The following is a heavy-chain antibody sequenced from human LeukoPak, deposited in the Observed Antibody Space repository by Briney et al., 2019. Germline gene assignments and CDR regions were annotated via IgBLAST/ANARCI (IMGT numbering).Heavy chain of an antibody. V-gene: IGHV1-2*06. CDR3: ARDFDSSGYYYLNY. CDR2: INPNSGGT. J-gene: IGHJ4*02. D-gene: IGHD3-22*01. Sequence: GASVKVSCKASGYTFTGYYMHWVRQAPGQGLEWMGRINPNSGGTNYAQKFQGGVTMTRDTSISTAYMELSRLRSDDTAVYYCARDFDSSGYYYLNYWGQGTLVTVSS. CDR1: GYTFTGYY.